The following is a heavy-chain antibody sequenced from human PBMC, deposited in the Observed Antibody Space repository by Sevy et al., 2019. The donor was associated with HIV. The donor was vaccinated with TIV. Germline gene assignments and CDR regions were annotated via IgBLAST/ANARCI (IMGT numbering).Heavy chain of an antibody. CDR3: ARVPSRIAARPKDYFDY. CDR2: ISAYNGNT. CDR1: GYTFTSYG. Sequence: ASVKVSCKASGYTFTSYGISWVRQAPGQGLEWMGWISAYNGNTNYAQKLQGRVTMTTDTSTSTAYKELRSLRSDDTAVYYCARVPSRIAARPKDYFDYWGQGTLVTVSS. D-gene: IGHD6-6*01. J-gene: IGHJ4*02. V-gene: IGHV1-18*01.